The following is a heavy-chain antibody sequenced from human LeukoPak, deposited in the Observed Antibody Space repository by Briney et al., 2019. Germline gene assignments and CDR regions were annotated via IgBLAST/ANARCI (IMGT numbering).Heavy chain of an antibody. Sequence: ETGGSLRLSCAASGFTFSSYSMNWVRQAPGKGLEWVAFIRYDGSNKYYADSVKGRFTISRDNSKNTLYLQMNSLRPEDTAVYYCAKKRTAENYFDYWGQGTLVTVSS. D-gene: IGHD1/OR15-1a*01. V-gene: IGHV3-30*02. CDR1: GFTFSSYS. J-gene: IGHJ4*02. CDR2: IRYDGSNK. CDR3: AKKRTAENYFDY.